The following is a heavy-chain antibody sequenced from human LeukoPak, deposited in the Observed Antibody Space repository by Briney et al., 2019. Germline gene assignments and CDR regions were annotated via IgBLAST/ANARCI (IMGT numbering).Heavy chain of an antibody. Sequence: GESLKISCKTSGYMFTSYWISWVRQMPGKGLEWMGRIDPSDSYTNYSPSSQGHVTISVDKSISTAYLQWSSLKASDTAVYYCARYASYGTNWFDPWGQGTLVTVSS. J-gene: IGHJ5*02. CDR3: ARYASYGTNWFDP. D-gene: IGHD3-16*01. CDR2: IDPSDSYT. CDR1: GYMFTSYW. V-gene: IGHV5-10-1*01.